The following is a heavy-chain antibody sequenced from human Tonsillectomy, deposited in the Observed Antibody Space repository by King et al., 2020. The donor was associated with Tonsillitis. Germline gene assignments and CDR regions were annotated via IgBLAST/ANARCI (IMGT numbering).Heavy chain of an antibody. CDR1: GFTFSRYG. CDR3: ARAGQQLGTLVY. V-gene: IGHV3-33*08. D-gene: IGHD6-13*01. J-gene: IGHJ4*02. CDR2: IWYDEINK. Sequence: QLQLVQSGGGVVQPGRSLRLSCAASGFTFSRYGMHWVRQAPGKGLEWVAVIWYDEINKYYADSVKGRFTISRDNSKNTLYLQMNSLRAEDTAVCYCARAGQQLGTLVYWGQGTLVTVSS.